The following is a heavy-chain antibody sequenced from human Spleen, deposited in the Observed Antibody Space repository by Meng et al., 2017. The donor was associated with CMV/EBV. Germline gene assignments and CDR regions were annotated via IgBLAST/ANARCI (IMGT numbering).Heavy chain of an antibody. CDR1: GFTFSSYE. CDR3: ARDVGTYNWNGGGMDV. D-gene: IGHD1-20*01. Sequence: GGSLRLSCAASGFTFSSYEMNWVRQAPGKGLEWVSYISSSGSTIYYADSVKGRFTISRDNAKNSLYLQMNSLRAEDTAVYYCARDVGTYNWNGGGMDVWGQGTTVTVSS. CDR2: ISSSGSTI. V-gene: IGHV3-48*03. J-gene: IGHJ6*02.